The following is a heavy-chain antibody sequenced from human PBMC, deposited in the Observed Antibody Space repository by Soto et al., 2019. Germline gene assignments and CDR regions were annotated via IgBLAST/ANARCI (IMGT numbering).Heavy chain of an antibody. CDR1: GYSFTSYW. V-gene: IGHV5-10-1*01. J-gene: IGHJ4*02. D-gene: IGHD5-12*01. CDR3: ARSPRKYSGYDVDY. CDR2: IDPSDSYT. Sequence: PGESLKISCKGSGYSFTSYWISWVRQMPGKGLEWMGRIDPSDSYTNYSPSFQGHVTISADKSISTTYLQWSSLKASDIAMYYCARSPRKYSGYDVDYWGQGTLVTVSS.